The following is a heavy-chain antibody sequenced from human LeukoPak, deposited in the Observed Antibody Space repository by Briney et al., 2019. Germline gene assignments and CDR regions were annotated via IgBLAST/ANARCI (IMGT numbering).Heavy chain of an antibody. J-gene: IGHJ4*02. CDR3: AKDPFGELLLNFFDY. V-gene: IGHV3-23*01. D-gene: IGHD3-10*01. CDR2: TSGSGGST. CDR1: GFTFSSYA. Sequence: PGGSLRLSCAASGFTFSSYAMSWVRQAPGKGLEWVSATSGSGGSTYYADSVKGRFTISRDNSKNTLYLQMNSLRAEDTAVYYCAKDPFGELLLNFFDYWGQGTLVTVSS.